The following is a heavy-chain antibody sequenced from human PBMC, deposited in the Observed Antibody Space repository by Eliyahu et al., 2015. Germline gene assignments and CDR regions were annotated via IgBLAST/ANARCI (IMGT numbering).Heavy chain of an antibody. V-gene: IGHV3-23*01. CDR1: GFTFSSYG. CDR2: ISGGGDIT. Sequence: EVHLLESGGGLIQPGGSLSLSXXAXGFTFSSYGMSWVRQAPGKGLEWVSAISGGGDITYYADSVKGRFTISRDNSENTLYLRMHSLRVEDMALYYCAKGLGGYAIVPGDSWGQGTLVTVSS. D-gene: IGHD2-2*01. J-gene: IGHJ4*02. CDR3: AKGLGGYAIVPGDS.